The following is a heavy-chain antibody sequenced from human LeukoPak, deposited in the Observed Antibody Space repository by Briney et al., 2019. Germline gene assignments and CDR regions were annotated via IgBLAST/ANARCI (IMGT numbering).Heavy chain of an antibody. CDR3: ARDDCSGGSCYYYYYGMDV. CDR2: INNEGTGT. CDR1: GFSFSAYW. D-gene: IGHD2-15*01. V-gene: IGHV3-74*01. J-gene: IGHJ6*02. Sequence: GGSLRLSCAASGFSFSAYWMHWVRQAPGKGLVWVSRINNEGTGTDYADSVKGRFTISRDNAKNTLYLQMNSLRAEDTAVYYCARDDCSGGSCYYYYYGMDVWGQGTTVTVSS.